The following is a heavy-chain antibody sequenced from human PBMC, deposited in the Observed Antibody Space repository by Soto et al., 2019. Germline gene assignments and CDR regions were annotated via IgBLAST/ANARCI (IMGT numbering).Heavy chain of an antibody. CDR1: GGTFSSYA. CDR3: AADESVRNDWRRYGLDV. V-gene: IGHV1-18*01. CDR2: ISAYNGNT. J-gene: IGHJ6*02. Sequence: ASVKVSCKASGGTFSSYAISWVRQAPGQGLEWMGWISAYNGNTNYAQKLQGRVTMTTDTSTSTAYMELRSLRSEDTAVYYCAADESVRNDWRRYGLDVWGQGTTVTVSS. D-gene: IGHD3-9*01.